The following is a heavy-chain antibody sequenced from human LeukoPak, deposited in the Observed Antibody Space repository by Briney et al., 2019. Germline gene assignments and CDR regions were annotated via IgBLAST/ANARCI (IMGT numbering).Heavy chain of an antibody. V-gene: IGHV4-39*07. J-gene: IGHJ4*02. CDR3: ARDDRGYDSSGYYYGDFDY. CDR1: GGSISSSSYD. CDR2: IDYSGST. Sequence: SETLSLTCTVAGGSISSSSYDWGWIRQLPGKGLEWIGSIDYSGSTYYNPSLKSRVTISVDTSKNQFSLKLSSVTAADTAVYYCARDDRGYDSSGYYYGDFDYWGQGTLVTVSS. D-gene: IGHD3-22*01.